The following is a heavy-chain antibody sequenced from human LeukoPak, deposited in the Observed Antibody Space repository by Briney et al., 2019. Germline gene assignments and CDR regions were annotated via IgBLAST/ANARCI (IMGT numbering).Heavy chain of an antibody. J-gene: IGHJ4*02. CDR2: IYYSGST. V-gene: IGHV4-30-4*01. CDR1: GGSISSGDYY. CDR3: ARVNPRGDGYNNYYFDY. Sequence: SETLSLTCTVSGGSISSGDYYWSWIRQPPGKGLEWIGYIYYSGSTYYNPSLKSQVTISVDTSKNQFSLKLSSVTAADTAVYYCARVNPRGDGYNNYYFDYWGQGTLVTVSS. D-gene: IGHD5-24*01.